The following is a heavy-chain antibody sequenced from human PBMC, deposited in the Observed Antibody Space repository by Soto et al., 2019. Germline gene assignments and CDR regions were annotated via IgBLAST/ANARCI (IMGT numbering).Heavy chain of an antibody. CDR3: TTAPRFGLLAGDFDI. CDR1: GFTFSNAW. J-gene: IGHJ3*02. CDR2: IKSKTDGGTT. D-gene: IGHD3-16*01. Sequence: GGSLRLSCAASGFTFSNAWMNWVRQAPGKGLEWVGRIKSKTDGGTTDYAAPVKGRFTISRDDSKNTLYLQMNSLKTEDTAVYYCTTAPRFGLLAGDFDIWGPGTMVTLSS. V-gene: IGHV3-15*07.